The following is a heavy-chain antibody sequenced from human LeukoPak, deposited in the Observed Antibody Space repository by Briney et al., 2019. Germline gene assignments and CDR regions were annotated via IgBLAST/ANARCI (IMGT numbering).Heavy chain of an antibody. V-gene: IGHV4-38-2*01. J-gene: IGHJ6*03. Sequence: SETLSLTCAVSGYSISSGYYWGWIRQPPGKGLEWIGIIYQSGSTFYNPSLKTRVTISVDTSKNQFSLTLSSVTAADTAVYYCARIFGSGNENYFYYMDVWDKATTVTVSS. CDR1: GYSISSGYY. CDR2: IYQSGST. CDR3: ARIFGSGNENYFYYMDV. D-gene: IGHD3-10*01.